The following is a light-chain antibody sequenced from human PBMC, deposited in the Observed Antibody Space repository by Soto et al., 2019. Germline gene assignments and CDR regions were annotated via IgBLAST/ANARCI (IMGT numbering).Light chain of an antibody. Sequence: DIVMTQSPLSLPVTPGEPASISCRSSQXXXXXXXXXXLDWYLQKPGQSPQLLIYLGSNRASGVPDRFSGSGSGTDFTLKISRVEAEDVGVYYCMQALQTVFTFGPGTKVDIK. J-gene: IGKJ3*01. CDR3: MQALQTVFT. CDR2: LGS. V-gene: IGKV2-28*01. CDR1: QXXXXXXXXXX.